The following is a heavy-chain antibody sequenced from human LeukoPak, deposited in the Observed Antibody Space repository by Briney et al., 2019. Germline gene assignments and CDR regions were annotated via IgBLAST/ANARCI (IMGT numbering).Heavy chain of an antibody. D-gene: IGHD3-10*01. CDR1: GGSISSYY. V-gene: IGHV4-59*01. CDR2: IYYSGST. Sequence: SETLSLTCTVSGGSISSYYWSWIRQPPGKGLERIGYIYYSGSTNYNPSLKSRVTISVDTSKNQFSLKLSSVTAADTAVYYCARAAMVRGALYGMDVWGQGTTVTVSS. CDR3: ARAAMVRGALYGMDV. J-gene: IGHJ6*02.